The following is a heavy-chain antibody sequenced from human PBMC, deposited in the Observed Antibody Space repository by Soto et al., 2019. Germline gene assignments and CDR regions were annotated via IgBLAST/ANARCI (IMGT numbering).Heavy chain of an antibody. CDR2: ISAYNGNT. CDR3: ARGGAPIDY. CDR1: GYTFTNSG. Sequence: QVQLVQSGAEVKKPGASVKVSCKASGYTFTNSGISWVRQAPGQGLEWMGWISAYNGNTNYAQNFQGRVTRTTDTSTSTAYMELRRLRSDDRAVYYWARGGAPIDYWGQGTLVTVSS. D-gene: IGHD3-16*01. V-gene: IGHV1-18*01. J-gene: IGHJ4*02.